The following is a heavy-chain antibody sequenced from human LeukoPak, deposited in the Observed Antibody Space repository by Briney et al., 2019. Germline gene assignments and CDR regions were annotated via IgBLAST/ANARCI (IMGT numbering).Heavy chain of an antibody. CDR1: GYTFTGYY. J-gene: IGHJ5*02. CDR2: INPNSGGT. V-gene: IGHV1-2*02. CDR3: ARAYPGWNRVYNWFDP. Sequence: GASVKVSCKASGYTFTGYYMHWVRQAPGQGLEWMGWINPNSGGTNYAQKFQGRVTMTRDTSISTAYMELSRLRSDDTAVYYCARAYPGWNRVYNWFDPWGQGTLVTVSS. D-gene: IGHD1-1*01.